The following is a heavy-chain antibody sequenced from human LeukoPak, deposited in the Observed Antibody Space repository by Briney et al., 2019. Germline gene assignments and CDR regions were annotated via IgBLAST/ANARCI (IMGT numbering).Heavy chain of an antibody. CDR3: AKRDGITIFGVVIIPFDY. D-gene: IGHD3-3*01. Sequence: GGSLRLSCAASGFTFSSYAMSWVRQASGKGLEWVSAISGSGGSTYYADSVKGRFTISRDNSKNTLYLQMNSLRAEDTAVYYCAKRDGITIFGVVIIPFDYWGQGTLVTVSS. V-gene: IGHV3-23*01. CDR1: GFTFSSYA. CDR2: ISGSGGST. J-gene: IGHJ4*02.